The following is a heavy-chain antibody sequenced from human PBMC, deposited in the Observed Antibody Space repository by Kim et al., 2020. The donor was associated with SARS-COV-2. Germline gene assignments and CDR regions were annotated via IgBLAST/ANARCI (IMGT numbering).Heavy chain of an antibody. J-gene: IGHJ4*02. CDR2: IYPGDSDT. CDR1: GYSFTSYW. Sequence: GESLKISCKGSGYSFTSYWIGWVRQMPGKGLEWMGIIYPGDSDTRYSPSFQGQVTISADKSISTAYLQWSSLKASDTAMYYCARLGYDILTGYPTLYYFDYWGQGTLVTVSS. D-gene: IGHD3-9*01. CDR3: ARLGYDILTGYPTLYYFDY. V-gene: IGHV5-51*01.